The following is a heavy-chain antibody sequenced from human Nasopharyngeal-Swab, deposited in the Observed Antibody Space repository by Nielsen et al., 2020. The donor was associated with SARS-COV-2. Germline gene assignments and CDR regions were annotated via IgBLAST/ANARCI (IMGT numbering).Heavy chain of an antibody. D-gene: IGHD3-10*01. CDR3: ARDRLWFGELADY. V-gene: IGHV3-74*01. CDR1: GFTFSSYW. CDR2: INSDGSST. Sequence: GESLKISCAASGFTFSSYWMHWVRQAPGKGLVWVSRINSDGSSTSYADSMKGRFTISRDNAKNTLYLQMNSLRAEDTAVYYCARDRLWFGELADYWGQGTLVTVSS. J-gene: IGHJ4*02.